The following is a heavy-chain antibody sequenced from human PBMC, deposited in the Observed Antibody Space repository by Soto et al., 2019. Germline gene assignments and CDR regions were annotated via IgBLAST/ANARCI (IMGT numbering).Heavy chain of an antibody. V-gene: IGHV3-23*01. J-gene: IGHJ4*02. CDR2: ISKSGDST. CDR3: AKGSFGFDY. D-gene: IGHD3-10*01. CDR1: GVTFTSYA. Sequence: LRLSCAASGVTFTSYAMTWVRQVPGEGLQWVSSISKSGDSTYYADSVKGRFTTSRDNSKNTLYLQMNSLRAEDTAIYYCAKGSFGFDYWGQGTLVTVSS.